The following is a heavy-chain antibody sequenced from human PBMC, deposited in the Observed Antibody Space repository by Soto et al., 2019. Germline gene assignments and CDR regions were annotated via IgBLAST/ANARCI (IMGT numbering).Heavy chain of an antibody. D-gene: IGHD2-15*01. CDR1: GFTFYRYI. CDR3: ARVEHCAGGSCYFLDY. J-gene: IGHJ4*02. V-gene: IGHV3-23*01. CDR2: TTDSGGDT. Sequence: GGSLRLSCTASGFTFYRYIMTWVRQTPGKGLEWVSATTDSGGDTFYADSVKGRFTISRDNSQNTVYLQMNSLRAEDTAIYYCARVEHCAGGSCYFLDYWGQGTLVTSPQ.